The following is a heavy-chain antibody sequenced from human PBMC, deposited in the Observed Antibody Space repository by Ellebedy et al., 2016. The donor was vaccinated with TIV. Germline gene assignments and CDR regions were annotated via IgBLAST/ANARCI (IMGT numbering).Heavy chain of an antibody. CDR2: VFPDDSRI. J-gene: IGHJ3*02. D-gene: IGHD6-13*01. Sequence: GESLKISCKASGDNFASVFIAWVRQMPGKGLEWMGIVFPDDSRITYNPSFQGQITISADKSITTAYLQWSSLKASDTAMNYCARRPRVAAAGSFAFDIWGQGTMVTVSS. CDR1: GDNFASVF. CDR3: ARRPRVAAAGSFAFDI. V-gene: IGHV5-51*01.